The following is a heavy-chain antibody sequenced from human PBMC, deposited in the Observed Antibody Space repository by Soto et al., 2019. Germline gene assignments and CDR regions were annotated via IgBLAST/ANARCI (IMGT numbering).Heavy chain of an antibody. Sequence: EVQLLESGGGLVQPGGSLRLSCAASGFTFSNYGMSWVRQAPGKGPEWVSIISTGGEVTHYADSVKGRFAISRDNSRKTLYLQMTSLSAEDTAVYYCTIGGGGSGYYDPAHLWGQGTVVTVSS. CDR2: ISTGGEVT. CDR3: TIGGGGSGYYDPAHL. J-gene: IGHJ3*01. D-gene: IGHD3-3*01. V-gene: IGHV3-23*01. CDR1: GFTFSNYG.